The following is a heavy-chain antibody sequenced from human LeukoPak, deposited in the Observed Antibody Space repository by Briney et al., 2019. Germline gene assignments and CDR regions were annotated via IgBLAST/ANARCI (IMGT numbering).Heavy chain of an antibody. CDR2: IRYDGSNK. Sequence: GGSLRLSCAASGFTFSSYGMHWVRQAPGKGLEWVAFIRYDGSNKYYADSVKGRFTISRDNSKNTLYLHVNSLRSEDTAVYYCARGRTKPTVTTFDYWGQGTLVTVSS. V-gene: IGHV3-30*02. D-gene: IGHD4-17*01. J-gene: IGHJ4*02. CDR3: ARGRTKPTVTTFDY. CDR1: GFTFSSYG.